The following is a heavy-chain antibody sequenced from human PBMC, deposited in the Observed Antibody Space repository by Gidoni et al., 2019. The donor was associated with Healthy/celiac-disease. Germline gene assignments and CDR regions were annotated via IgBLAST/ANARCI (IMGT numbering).Heavy chain of an antibody. J-gene: IGHJ4*02. CDR3: ARTLSGSGSIDY. CDR2: IYYSGST. V-gene: IGHV4-59*01. Sequence: QVQLQESGPGLVKPSETLSLTCTVSGGSISSYYWSWIRPPPGKGLEWIGYIYYSGSTNYNPSLKSRVTISVDTSKNQFSLKLSSVTAADTAVYYGARTLSGSGSIDYWGQGTLVTVSS. CDR1: GGSISSYY. D-gene: IGHD3-10*01.